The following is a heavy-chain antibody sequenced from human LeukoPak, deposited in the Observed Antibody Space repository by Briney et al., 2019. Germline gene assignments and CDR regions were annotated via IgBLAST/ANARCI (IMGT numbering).Heavy chain of an antibody. CDR2: ISSSGSTI. CDR1: GFTFSSYE. J-gene: IGHJ3*02. D-gene: IGHD2-2*01. CDR3: ARGSRDAFDI. Sequence: GGSLRLSCAASGFTFSSYEMNWVRQAPGKGLEWVSYISSSGSTIYYADSVKGRFTISRDNAKNSVYLQMNSLSAEDTAVYYCARGSRDAFDIWGQGTMATVPS. V-gene: IGHV3-48*03.